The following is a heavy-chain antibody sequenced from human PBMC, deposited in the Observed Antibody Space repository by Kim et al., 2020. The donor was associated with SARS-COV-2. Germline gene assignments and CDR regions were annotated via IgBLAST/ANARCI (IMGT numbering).Heavy chain of an antibody. D-gene: IGHD3-3*01. V-gene: IGHV4-59*13. J-gene: IGHJ4*02. CDR1: GGSISSYY. CDR3: ARAPYDFWSGYNPYFDY. Sequence: SETLSLTCTVSGGSISSYYWSWIRQPPGKGLEWIGYIYYSGSTNYNPSLKSRVTISVDTSKNQFSLKLSSVTAADTAVYYCARAPYDFWSGYNPYFDYWGQGTLVTVSS. CDR2: IYYSGST.